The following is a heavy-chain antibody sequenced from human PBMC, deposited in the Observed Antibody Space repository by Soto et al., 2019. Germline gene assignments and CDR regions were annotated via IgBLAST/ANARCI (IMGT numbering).Heavy chain of an antibody. V-gene: IGHV1-18*01. D-gene: IGHD3-9*01. CDR1: GYTFTSYG. CDR3: ARELYYDILTGYQPLDAFDI. Sequence: ASVKVSCKASGYTFTSYGISWVRQAPGQGLEWMGWISAYNGNTNYAQKLQGRVTMTTDTSTSTAYMELRSLRSDDTAVCYCARELYYDILTGYQPLDAFDIWGQGTMVTVSS. J-gene: IGHJ3*02. CDR2: ISAYNGNT.